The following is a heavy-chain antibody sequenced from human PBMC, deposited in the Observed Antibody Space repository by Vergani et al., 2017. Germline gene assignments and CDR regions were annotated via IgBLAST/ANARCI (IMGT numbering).Heavy chain of an antibody. CDR2: IKQDGSEK. Sequence: EVQLVESGGDLAQPGGSLTLSCVAYGLVFSDYTMSWVRQAPGKGLEWVANIKQDGSEKYYVDSVKGRFTISRDNAKNSLYLQMNSLRAEDTAVYYCARDSMAAAGRYYYYYYGMDVWGQGTTVTVSS. V-gene: IGHV3-7*01. D-gene: IGHD6-13*01. J-gene: IGHJ6*02. CDR3: ARDSMAAAGRYYYYYYGMDV. CDR1: GLVFSDYT.